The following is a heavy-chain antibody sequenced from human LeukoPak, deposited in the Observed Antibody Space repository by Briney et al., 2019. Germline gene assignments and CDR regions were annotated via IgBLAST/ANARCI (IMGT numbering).Heavy chain of an antibody. CDR3: AKTRPLDSSSWSHGDY. D-gene: IGHD6-13*01. CDR2: ISGSGDST. V-gene: IGHV3-23*01. CDR1: GFTFSSYA. Sequence: GGSLRLSCAASGFTFSSYAMSWVRQAPGKGLEWVSAISGSGDSTYYGDSVKGWFTISRDNSKNTLYLQMNSLRAEDTAVYYCAKTRPLDSSSWSHGDYWGQGTLVTVSS. J-gene: IGHJ4*02.